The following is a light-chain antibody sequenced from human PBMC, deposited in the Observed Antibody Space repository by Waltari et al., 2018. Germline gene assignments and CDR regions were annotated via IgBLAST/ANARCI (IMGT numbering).Light chain of an antibody. CDR2: EVS. CDR3: SSYAGSNNYV. Sequence: QSALTQPPSASGSPGQSVTISCTGTSSDVGGYNYVSWYQQHPGKAPKLMIYEVSKRPSGFPVRCAGSKSGSTASLTVSGLQAEDEADYYCSSYAGSNNYVFGTGTKVTVL. CDR1: SSDVGGYNY. V-gene: IGLV2-8*01. J-gene: IGLJ1*01.